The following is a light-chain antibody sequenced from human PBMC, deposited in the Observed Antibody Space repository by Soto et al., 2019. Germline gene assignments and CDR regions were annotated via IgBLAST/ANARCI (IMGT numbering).Light chain of an antibody. J-gene: IGKJ1*01. Sequence: EIVLTQSPGTLSLSPGDGATLSCRASQSVSSSCLAWYQQKPGQAPRLLIYGVSSMATGIPNRFSGSGSGTDFTLTISRLEPEDFAVYYCQQYGNSPRTFGQGTKVEI. CDR1: QSVSSSC. CDR3: QQYGNSPRT. V-gene: IGKV3-20*01. CDR2: GVS.